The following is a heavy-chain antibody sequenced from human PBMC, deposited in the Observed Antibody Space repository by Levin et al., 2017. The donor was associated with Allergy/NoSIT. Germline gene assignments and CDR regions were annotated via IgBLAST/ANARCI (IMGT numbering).Heavy chain of an antibody. CDR1: GFTFSSYG. Sequence: PGGSLRLSCAASGFTFSSYGMHWVRQAPGKGLEWVAVISYDGSNKYYADSVKGRFTISRDNSKNTLYLQMNSLRAEDTAVYYCAKDQSEWFGASDAFDIWGQGTMVTVSS. D-gene: IGHD3-10*01. V-gene: IGHV3-30*18. CDR2: ISYDGSNK. CDR3: AKDQSEWFGASDAFDI. J-gene: IGHJ3*02.